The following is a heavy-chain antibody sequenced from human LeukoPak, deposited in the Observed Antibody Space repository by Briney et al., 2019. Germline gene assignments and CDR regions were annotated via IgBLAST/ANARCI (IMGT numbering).Heavy chain of an antibody. CDR2: IYHSGST. Sequence: PSQTLSLTCAVSGGSISSGGYSWSWIRQPPGKGLEWIGYIYHSGSTCYNPSLKSRVTISVDRSKNQFSLKLSSVTAADTAVYYCARALVRGAPRVWFDPWGQGTLVTVSS. J-gene: IGHJ5*02. CDR3: ARALVRGAPRVWFDP. V-gene: IGHV4-30-2*01. CDR1: GGSISSGGYS. D-gene: IGHD3-10*01.